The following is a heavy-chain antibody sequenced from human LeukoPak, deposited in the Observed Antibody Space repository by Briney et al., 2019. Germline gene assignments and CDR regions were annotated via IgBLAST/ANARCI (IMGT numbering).Heavy chain of an antibody. CDR3: ARPPTVTTAGYYFGY. Sequence: GGSLRLSCAAYGFTFSDYYMSWIRQAPGKGLEWVSYIGSSGSPIYYADSVRGRFTISRDNAKNSLFLQVNSLRAEDTAVYYCARPPTVTTAGYYFGYWGQGTLVTVSS. V-gene: IGHV3-11*04. J-gene: IGHJ4*02. D-gene: IGHD4-17*01. CDR2: IGSSGSPI. CDR1: GFTFSDYY.